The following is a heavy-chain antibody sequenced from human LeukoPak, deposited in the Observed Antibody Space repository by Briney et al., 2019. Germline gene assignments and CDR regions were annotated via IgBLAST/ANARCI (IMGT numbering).Heavy chain of an antibody. J-gene: IGHJ4*02. D-gene: IGHD3-3*01. Sequence: SETLSLTCIVSGGTISSYYWSWIRQPPGKGLEWIGYIYYSGSTNYNPSLKSRVTISVDTSKNQFSLKLSSVTAAGTAVYYCARGNGEWLWGIDYWGQGTLVTVSS. CDR2: IYYSGST. CDR3: ARGNGEWLWGIDY. V-gene: IGHV4-59*01. CDR1: GGTISSYY.